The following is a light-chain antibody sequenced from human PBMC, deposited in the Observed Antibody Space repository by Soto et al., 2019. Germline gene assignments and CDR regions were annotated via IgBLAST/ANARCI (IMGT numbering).Light chain of an antibody. CDR2: KAS. CDR1: QTVSSW. Sequence: DVQMAHSPAALSGSVGYRVTSTCRASQTVSSWLAWYQQKPGKAHKRLIYKASTSNSGVPSRFSGSGSGTEFTLTISSLQSEDFAVYYCQQYNNWPPTFGPGTKVDI. J-gene: IGKJ3*01. CDR3: QQYNNWPPT. V-gene: IGKV1-5*03.